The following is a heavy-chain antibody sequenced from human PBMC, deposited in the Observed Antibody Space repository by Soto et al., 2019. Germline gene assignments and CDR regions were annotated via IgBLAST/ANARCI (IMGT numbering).Heavy chain of an antibody. CDR3: ARERSAAGTGWFDP. CDR2: MNPNSGNT. Sequence: QVQLVQSGAEVKKPGASVKVSCKASGYTFTSYDINWVLQATGQGLEWMGWMNPNSGNTGYAQKFQGRVTXTSTTAMRTAYMELSSLRSEATAVYYCARERSAAGTGWFDPWGQGTLVTVSS. V-gene: IGHV1-8*01. J-gene: IGHJ5*02. CDR1: GYTFTSYD. D-gene: IGHD6-13*01.